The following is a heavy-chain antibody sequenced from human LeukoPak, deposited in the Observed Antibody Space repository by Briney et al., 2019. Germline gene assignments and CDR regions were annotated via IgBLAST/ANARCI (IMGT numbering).Heavy chain of an antibody. CDR2: ISSSSSTI. J-gene: IGHJ4*02. V-gene: IGHV3-48*04. CDR1: GFTFSSYS. CDR3: ARPGCSSTSCLDY. D-gene: IGHD2-2*01. Sequence: GGSLRLSCAASGFTFSSYSMNWVRQAPGKGLEWVSYISSSSSTIYYADSVKGRFTISRDNAKNSLYLQMNSLRAEDTAVYYCARPGCSSTSCLDYWGQGTLVTVSS.